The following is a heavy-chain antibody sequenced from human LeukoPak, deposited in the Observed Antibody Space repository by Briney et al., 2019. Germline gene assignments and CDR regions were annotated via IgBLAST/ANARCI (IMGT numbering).Heavy chain of an antibody. Sequence: GGSLRLSCAASGFTFSSYLMHWVRHTPGKGLVWVSRIKGDGSSTSYADSVKGRFTISRDNAKNTLYLQMNSLRAEDTAVYYCARDGYSFGHDFDYWDQGTLVTVSS. D-gene: IGHD5-18*01. V-gene: IGHV3-74*01. CDR2: IKGDGSST. CDR3: ARDGYSFGHDFDY. CDR1: GFTFSSYL. J-gene: IGHJ4*02.